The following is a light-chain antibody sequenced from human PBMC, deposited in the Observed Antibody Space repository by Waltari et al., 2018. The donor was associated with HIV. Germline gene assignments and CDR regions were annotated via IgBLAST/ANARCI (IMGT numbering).Light chain of an antibody. CDR3: AAWDDSLSGPWV. Sequence: QPVLTQPPSVSGTPGQRVSIPCSGSSSNIGSNYVYWYQQLPGTAAKLLIYRNNQRPSGVPDRFSGSKSGTSASLAISGLRSEDEADYYCAAWDDSLSGPWVFGGGTKLTVL. CDR2: RNN. J-gene: IGLJ3*02. CDR1: SSNIGSNY. V-gene: IGLV1-47*01.